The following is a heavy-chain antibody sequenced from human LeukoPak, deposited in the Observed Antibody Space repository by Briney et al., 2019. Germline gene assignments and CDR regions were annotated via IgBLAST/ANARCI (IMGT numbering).Heavy chain of an antibody. CDR2: IYPGDSDT. V-gene: IGHV5-51*01. J-gene: IGHJ5*02. CDR3: ARHYHYDILTGYTNWFDP. Sequence: GESLKISCKGSGYSFTSYWIGWVRQMPGNGLEWMGIIYPGDSDTRYSPSFQGQVTISADKSISTAYLQWSSLKASDTAMYYCARHYHYDILTGYTNWFDPWGQGTLVTVSS. CDR1: GYSFTSYW. D-gene: IGHD3-9*01.